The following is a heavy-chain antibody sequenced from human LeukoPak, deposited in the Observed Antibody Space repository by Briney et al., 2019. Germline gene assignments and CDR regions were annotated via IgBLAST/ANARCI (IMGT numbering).Heavy chain of an antibody. CDR1: GFTFSSYG. CDR3: AKGEVPAATYNWFDP. D-gene: IGHD2-2*01. CDR2: ITATSSST. Sequence: GGSLRLSCAASGFTFSSYGMSWVRQAPGKGLEWVSAITATSSSTHDADSVQGRFTISRDNSKNTLYLQMNSLRAEDTAVYYCAKGEVPAATYNWFDPWGQGTLVTVSS. V-gene: IGHV3-23*01. J-gene: IGHJ5*02.